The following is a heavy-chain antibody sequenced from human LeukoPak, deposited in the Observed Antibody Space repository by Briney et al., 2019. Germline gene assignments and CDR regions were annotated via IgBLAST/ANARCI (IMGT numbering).Heavy chain of an antibody. J-gene: IGHJ6*02. CDR3: ARRGTGHGMDV. CDR1: GFTFTSYS. CDR2: ISGGGGST. Sequence: GGSLRLSCAASGFTFTSYSMNWVRQAPGKGLEWVSTISGGGGSTYYADSVKGRFTISRDNSKNTLYLQVNSLRAEDTAVYYCARRGTGHGMDVWGQGTTVIVSS. V-gene: IGHV3-23*01. D-gene: IGHD1-1*01.